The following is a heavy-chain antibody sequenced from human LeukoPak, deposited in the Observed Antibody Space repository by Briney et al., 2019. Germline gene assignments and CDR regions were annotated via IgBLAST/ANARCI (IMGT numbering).Heavy chain of an antibody. CDR1: GFTFSSYS. J-gene: IGHJ4*02. CDR2: ISSSSTI. D-gene: IGHD3-3*01. V-gene: IGHV3-48*02. CDR3: ARGSIFGVVRYYFDY. Sequence: GGSLRLSCAASGFTFSSYSMNWVRQAPGKGLEWVSYISSSSTIYYADSVKGRFTISRDNAKNSLYLQMNSLRDEDTAVYYRARGSIFGVVRYYFDYWGQGTLVTVSS.